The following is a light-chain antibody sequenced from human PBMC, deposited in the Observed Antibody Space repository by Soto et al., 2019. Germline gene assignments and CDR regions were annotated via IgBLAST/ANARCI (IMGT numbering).Light chain of an antibody. Sequence: DIQMTQSPSSLSASVGDRVTITCQASQDISNYLNWFQQEPGKAPKLLFYDASNLETGVPSRFSGSGSGTDFTFTISSLQPEDIATYFCQQYDHLPFTFGPGTKVDIK. CDR1: QDISNY. CDR3: QQYDHLPFT. J-gene: IGKJ3*01. CDR2: DAS. V-gene: IGKV1-33*01.